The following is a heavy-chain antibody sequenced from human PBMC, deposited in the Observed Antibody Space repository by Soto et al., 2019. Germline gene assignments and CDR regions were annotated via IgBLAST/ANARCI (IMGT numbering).Heavy chain of an antibody. CDR2: IYYSGST. D-gene: IGHD3-22*01. CDR3: ARGHYYDSSGYYPSFDP. J-gene: IGHJ5*02. Sequence: QLQLQESGPGLVKPSETLSLTCTVSGGSISSSSYYWGWIRQPPGKGLEWIGSIYYSGSTYYNPSFKCRVIISVDASKNQFSLKLSSETAAHTAVYYCARGHYYDSSGYYPSFDPWGQGTLVTVSS. CDR1: GGSISSSSYY. V-gene: IGHV4-39*01.